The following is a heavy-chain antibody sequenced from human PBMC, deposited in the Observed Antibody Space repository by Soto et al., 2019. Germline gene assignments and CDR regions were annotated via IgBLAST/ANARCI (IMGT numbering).Heavy chain of an antibody. CDR2: ISGSSSTI. Sequence: EVQLVESGGGLVQPGGSLRLSCAASGFTFSSSSMNWVRQAPGKGLEWISYISGSSSTIYYADSVKGRFTVSRDNAQNSVYLQMNSLRAEDTAVYYCSRGTRGGGYYGWGQGTLVTVSS. CDR3: SRGTRGGGYYG. CDR1: GFTFSSSS. D-gene: IGHD3-22*01. J-gene: IGHJ4*02. V-gene: IGHV3-48*01.